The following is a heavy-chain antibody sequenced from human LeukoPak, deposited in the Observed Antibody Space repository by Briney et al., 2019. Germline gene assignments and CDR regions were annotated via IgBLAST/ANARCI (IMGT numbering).Heavy chain of an antibody. V-gene: IGHV3-23*01. D-gene: IGHD3-16*01. CDR2: MSGSGDGT. Sequence: PGGSLRLSCAASGFAFSNFAMSWVRQAPGKGLKWVSAMSGSGDGTYYADSVKGRFTISRDNSKNTLYLQMNSLRAEDTAVYYCAKMMGQRLYDYCMDVWGKGTTVTVSS. J-gene: IGHJ6*03. CDR1: GFAFSNFA. CDR3: AKMMGQRLYDYCMDV.